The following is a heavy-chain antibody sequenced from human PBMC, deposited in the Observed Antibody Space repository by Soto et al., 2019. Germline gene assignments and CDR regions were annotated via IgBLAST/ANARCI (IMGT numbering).Heavy chain of an antibody. CDR1: GVSIVNGNW. V-gene: IGHV4-4*02. CDR3: TRGFQYWLTRFF. D-gene: IGHD2-8*02. Sequence: SETLSLTCSVSGVSIVNGNWWGWVRQSPGRGLEWIGEVSLADRSYYSPSLKSRVTISMDESKNQFSLILTSVTAADAGMYFCTRGFQYWLTRFFCGNGTRGTVS. CDR2: VSLADRS. J-gene: IGHJ4*01.